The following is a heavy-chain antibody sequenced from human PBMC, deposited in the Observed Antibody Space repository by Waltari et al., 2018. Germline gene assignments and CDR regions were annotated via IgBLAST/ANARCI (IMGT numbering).Heavy chain of an antibody. Sequence: QVQLQQWGAGLLKPSETLSLTCAVYGGSFSGYYWSWIRQPPGKGLEWIGEINHSGSTTYNPSLKSRVTISVDTSKNQFSLKLSSVTAADTAVYYCARFPYYYDSSGYSTGFDYWGQGTLVTVSS. D-gene: IGHD3-22*01. CDR2: INHSGST. V-gene: IGHV4-34*01. J-gene: IGHJ4*02. CDR3: ARFPYYYDSSGYSTGFDY. CDR1: GGSFSGYY.